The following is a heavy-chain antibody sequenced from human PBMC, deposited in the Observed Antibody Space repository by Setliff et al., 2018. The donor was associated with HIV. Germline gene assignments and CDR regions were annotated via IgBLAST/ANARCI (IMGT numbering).Heavy chain of an antibody. D-gene: IGHD1-26*01. CDR2: VHHTGTT. CDR1: GASIGSSGDY. V-gene: IGHV4-39*07. J-gene: IGHJ6*02. Sequence: SETLSLTCTVSGASIGSSGDYWGWIRQPPGKGLEWIGDVHHTGTTYLNPSLKSRITISVDTSKNQFSLKLGFVTAADTAVYYCARRNVVGAIQGFYYYTLDVWGQGTTVTVSS. CDR3: ARRNVVGAIQGFYYYTLDV.